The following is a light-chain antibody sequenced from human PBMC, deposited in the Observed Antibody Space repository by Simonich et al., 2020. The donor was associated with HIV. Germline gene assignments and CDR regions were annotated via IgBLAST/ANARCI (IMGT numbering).Light chain of an antibody. J-gene: IGLJ3*02. V-gene: IGLV2-14*03. CDR3: SSYTSRGTLV. Sequence: QSALTQPASVSGSPGQSITISCSGTSSDVGGYNYVSWYQHHPGKAPKLLIYDVINRPSGVSNRFSGSKSGNTASLTISGLQAEDEADYYCSSYTSRGTLVFGGGTKLTVL. CDR1: SSDVGGYNY. CDR2: DVI.